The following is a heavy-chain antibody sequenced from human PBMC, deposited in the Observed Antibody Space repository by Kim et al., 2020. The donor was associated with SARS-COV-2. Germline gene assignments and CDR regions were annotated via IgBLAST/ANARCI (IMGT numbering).Heavy chain of an antibody. J-gene: IGHJ4*02. CDR1: GFTFSSYA. D-gene: IGHD3-10*01. CDR3: ARPPNQHYYGSGSYAL. V-gene: IGHV3-30*04. Sequence: GGSLRLSCAASGFTFSSYAMHWVRQAPGKGLEWVAVISYDGSNKYYADSVKGRFTISRDNSKNTLYLQMNSLRAEDTAVYYCARPPNQHYYGSGSYALWGQGTLVTVSS. CDR2: ISYDGSNK.